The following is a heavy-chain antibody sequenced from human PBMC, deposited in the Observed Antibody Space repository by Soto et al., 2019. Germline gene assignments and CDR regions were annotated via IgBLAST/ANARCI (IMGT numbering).Heavy chain of an antibody. Sequence: QMQLVQSGPEVKKPGTSLKVSCKASGFTLSSSAVQWVRQARGQGLEWIGWIVVGSDNTNYAQKFQERVTITRDMSTSTVYMELSSLRSEDTATYYCAAAILGQSPYFYGMDVWGQGTPVTVSS. CDR3: AAAILGQSPYFYGMDV. D-gene: IGHD1-26*01. CDR1: GFTLSSSA. CDR2: IVVGSDNT. V-gene: IGHV1-58*01. J-gene: IGHJ6*02.